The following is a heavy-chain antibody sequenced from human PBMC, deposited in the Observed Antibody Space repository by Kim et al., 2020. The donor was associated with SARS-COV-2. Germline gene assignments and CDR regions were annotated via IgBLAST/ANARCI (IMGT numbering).Heavy chain of an antibody. CDR3: ASAHIVVVPAAPSDYYYYYGMDV. CDR2: IIPIFGTA. V-gene: IGHV1-69*13. J-gene: IGHJ6*02. D-gene: IGHD2-2*01. CDR1: GGTFSSYA. Sequence: PSVKVSCKASGGTFSSYAISWVRQAPGQGLEWMGGIIPIFGTANYAQKFQGRVTITADESTSTAYMELSSLRSEDTAVYYCASAHIVVVPAAPSDYYYYYGMDVWGQGTTVTVSS.